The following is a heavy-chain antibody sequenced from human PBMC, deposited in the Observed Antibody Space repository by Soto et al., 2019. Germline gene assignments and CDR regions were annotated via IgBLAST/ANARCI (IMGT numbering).Heavy chain of an antibody. CDR2: INHSGST. CDR3: ARGLTYPDENWFDP. V-gene: IGHV4-34*01. J-gene: IGHJ5*02. CDR1: GGSFSGYY. Sequence: SETLSLTCAVYGGSFSGYYWSWIRQPPGKGLEWIGEINHSGSTNYNPSLKSRVTISVDTSKNQFSLKLSSVTAADTAVYYRARGLTYPDENWFDPWGQGTLVTVSS.